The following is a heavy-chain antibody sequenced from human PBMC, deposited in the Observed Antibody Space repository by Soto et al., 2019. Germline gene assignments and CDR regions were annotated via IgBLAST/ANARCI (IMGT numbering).Heavy chain of an antibody. D-gene: IGHD2-2*01. CDR2: ISSSGSTI. CDR3: ARDRGCSSTSCRPSYNWFDP. V-gene: IGHV3-11*01. Sequence: GGSLRLSCAASGFTFSDYYMSWIRQAPGKGLEWVSYISSSGSTIYYADSVKGRFTISRDNAKNSLYLQMNSLRAEETAVYYCARDRGCSSTSCRPSYNWFDPWGQGTLVTVSS. J-gene: IGHJ5*02. CDR1: GFTFSDYY.